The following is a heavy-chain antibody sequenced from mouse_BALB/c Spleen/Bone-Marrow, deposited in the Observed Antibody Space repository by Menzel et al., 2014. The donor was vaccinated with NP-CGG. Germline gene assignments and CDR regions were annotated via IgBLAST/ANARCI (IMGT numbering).Heavy chain of an antibody. D-gene: IGHD1-1*01. CDR2: IDPANGNT. CDR3: ARSYGSSPFDY. J-gene: IGHJ2*01. Sequence: DVKLQESGAELVKPGASVKLSCTASGFNIKDTYMHWVKQRPEQGLEWIGRIDPANGNTKYDPKFQGKATITADTSSNTAYLQLSSLTSEDTAVYYCARSYGSSPFDYWGQGTTLTGSS. CDR1: GFNIKDTY. V-gene: IGHV14-3*02.